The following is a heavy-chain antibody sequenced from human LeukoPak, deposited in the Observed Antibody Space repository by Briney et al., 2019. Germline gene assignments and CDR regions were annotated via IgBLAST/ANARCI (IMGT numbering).Heavy chain of an antibody. J-gene: IGHJ4*02. Sequence: PSETLSLTCTVFGGSISSSYWSWVRQPPGRGLEWIGHISITGGTLCNPSLKSRVTISLDTSKNQFSLDLMSVTAADTAVYYCARRLLTNSDFDSWGQGTLVTVSS. CDR1: GGSISSSY. CDR3: ARRLLTNSDFDS. V-gene: IGHV4-4*09. CDR2: ISITGGT. D-gene: IGHD2-15*01.